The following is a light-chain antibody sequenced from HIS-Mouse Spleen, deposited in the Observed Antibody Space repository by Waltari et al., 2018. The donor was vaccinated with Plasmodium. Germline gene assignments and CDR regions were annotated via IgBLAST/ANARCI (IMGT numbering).Light chain of an antibody. V-gene: IGLV3-10*01. CDR3: YSTDSSGNHRV. Sequence: SYELTQPPSVSVSPGQTPRITCSGDALPKKYAYWYQQKSGQAPLLVIYEDIKRPSGIPERFSGSSSGTMATLTISGAQVEDEADYYCYSTDSSGNHRVFGGGTKLTVL. CDR1: ALPKKY. CDR2: EDI. J-gene: IGLJ3*02.